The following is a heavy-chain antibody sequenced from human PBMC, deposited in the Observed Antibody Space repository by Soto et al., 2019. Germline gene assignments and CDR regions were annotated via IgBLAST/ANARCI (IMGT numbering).Heavy chain of an antibody. Sequence: SETLSLTCAVYGGSFSGYYWSWIRQPPGKGLEWIGEINHSGSTNYNPSLKSRVTISVDTFKNQFSLKLSSVTAADTAVYYCARVHVVLRYFDWLLAAATFDPWGQGTLVTVSS. J-gene: IGHJ5*02. CDR3: ARVHVVLRYFDWLLAAATFDP. CDR1: GGSFSGYY. V-gene: IGHV4-34*01. CDR2: INHSGST. D-gene: IGHD3-9*01.